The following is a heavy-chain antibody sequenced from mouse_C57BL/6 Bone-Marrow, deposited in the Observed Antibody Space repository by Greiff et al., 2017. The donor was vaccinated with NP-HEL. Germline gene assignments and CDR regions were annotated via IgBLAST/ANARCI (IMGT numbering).Heavy chain of an antibody. J-gene: IGHJ1*03. Sequence: EVKLVESEGGLVQPGSSMKLSCTASGFTFSDYYMAWVRQVPEKGLEWVANINYDGSSTYYLDSLKSRFIISRDNAKNILYLQMSSLKSEDTATYYCAREGGSSLYWYFDVWGTGTTVTVSS. D-gene: IGHD1-1*01. CDR3: AREGGSSLYWYFDV. V-gene: IGHV5-16*01. CDR1: GFTFSDYY. CDR2: INYDGSST.